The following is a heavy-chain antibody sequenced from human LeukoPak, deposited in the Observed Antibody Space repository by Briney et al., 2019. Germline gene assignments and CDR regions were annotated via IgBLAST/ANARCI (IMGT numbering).Heavy chain of an antibody. CDR3: AKGSSGYFFDL. CDR1: GFIFNNYG. CDR2: ISNDGGGT. Sequence: GGSLRLSCAASGFIFNNYGLVWVRQAPEKGLEWVSAISNDGGGTTYADFVKGRFSVSRDNSKNTPFLQMNSLRAEDTALYYCAKGSSGYFFDLWGQGTLVTVSS. V-gene: IGHV3-23*01. J-gene: IGHJ4*02. D-gene: IGHD3-22*01.